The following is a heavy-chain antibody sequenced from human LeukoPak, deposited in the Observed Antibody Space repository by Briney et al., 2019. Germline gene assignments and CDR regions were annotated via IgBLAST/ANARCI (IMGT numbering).Heavy chain of an antibody. CDR2: IYNSGST. V-gene: IGHV4-39*07. CDR1: GDSISRSRHF. D-gene: IGHD2-2*01. Sequence: SETLSLTCTVSGDSISRSRHFWAWTRQSPGRGLEWIGYIYNSGSTYYNPSLKSRVTISVDTSKNQFSLSLSSVTAADTAVYYCARWGTYASTSNWFDPWGQGTLVTVSS. J-gene: IGHJ5*02. CDR3: ARWGTYASTSNWFDP.